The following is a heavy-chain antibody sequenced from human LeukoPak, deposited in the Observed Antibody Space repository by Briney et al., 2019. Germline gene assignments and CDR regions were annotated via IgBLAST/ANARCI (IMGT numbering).Heavy chain of an antibody. V-gene: IGHV3-9*03. CDR2: ISWNSGSI. CDR3: AKGSYSSSLSGVDY. CDR1: GFTFSNAW. J-gene: IGHJ4*02. Sequence: GGSLRLSCAASGFTFSNAWMSWVRQAPGKGLEWVSGISWNSGSIGYADSVKGRFTISRDNAKNSLYLQMNSLRAEDMALYYCAKGSYSSSLSGVDYWGQGTLVTVSS. D-gene: IGHD6-6*01.